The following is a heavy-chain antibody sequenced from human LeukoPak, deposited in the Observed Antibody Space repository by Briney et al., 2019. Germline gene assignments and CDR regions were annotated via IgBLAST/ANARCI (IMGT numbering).Heavy chain of an antibody. D-gene: IGHD5-18*01. CDR1: GFTFKAYW. J-gene: IGHJ4*02. CDR2: IQQDGSER. CDR3: ARLRYTYGKNFDY. V-gene: IGHV3-7*01. Sequence: PGGSLRLSCEASGFTFKAYWMSWVRQAPGTGLEWVANIQQDGSERKYVDSVKGRFTISRDNARNSLYLEMNSLRAEDTGVYYCARLRYTYGKNFDYWGQGTLVTVSS.